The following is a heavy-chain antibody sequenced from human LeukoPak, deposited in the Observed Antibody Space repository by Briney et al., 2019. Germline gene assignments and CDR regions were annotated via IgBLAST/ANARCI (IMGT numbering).Heavy chain of an antibody. CDR2: INHSGDT. CDR3: ARGPGTVGLSP. CDR1: GTSFTHYY. J-gene: IGHJ5*02. V-gene: IGHV4-34*01. D-gene: IGHD1/OR15-1a*01. Sequence: SETLSLTCYVSGTSFTHYYWSWIRQTPEKGLEWIGQINHSGDTSYNPSLRSRVTLSVDSSKNQFSLKVTSVTAADTGVYYCARGPGTVGLSPWGQGTLVTVSS.